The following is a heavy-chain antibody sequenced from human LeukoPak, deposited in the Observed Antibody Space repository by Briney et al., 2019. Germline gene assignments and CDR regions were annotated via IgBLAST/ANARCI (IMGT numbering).Heavy chain of an antibody. CDR2: IFYSGTT. V-gene: IGHV4-30-4*01. D-gene: IGHD2-2*01. Sequence: PSETLSLTCTVSGGSISSGDYYWTWIRQPPGKGLELIGYIFYSGTTYYNSSLQSRVTISVDTSKNQFSLKLRSVTAADTAVYYCTREYRPPRCFDYWGQGSLVTVSS. J-gene: IGHJ4*02. CDR3: TREYRPPRCFDY. CDR1: GGSISSGDYY.